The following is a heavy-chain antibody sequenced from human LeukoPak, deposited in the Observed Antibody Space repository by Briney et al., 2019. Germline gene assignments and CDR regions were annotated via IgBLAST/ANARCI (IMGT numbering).Heavy chain of an antibody. J-gene: IGHJ4*02. CDR1: GGSISSYY. V-gene: IGHV4-4*09. D-gene: IGHD2-15*01. CDR2: VYTSGST. CDR3: ARHAPVYCSGGSCYWEELPGGDYFDH. Sequence: PSETLSLTCTVSGGSISSYYWSWIRQPPGKGLEWIGYVYTSGSTNYNPSLKSRVTISVDTSKNQFSLKLSSVTAADTAVYYCARHAPVYCSGGSCYWEELPGGDYFDHWGQGTLVTVSS.